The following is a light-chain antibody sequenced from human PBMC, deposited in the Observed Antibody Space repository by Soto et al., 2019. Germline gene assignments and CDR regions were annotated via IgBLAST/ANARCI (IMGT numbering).Light chain of an antibody. J-gene: IGKJ5*01. CDR3: QQLNSYTIT. Sequence: IQLTQSPSSLSASVGDRVTITCRASQGIGRYLAWYQQKPGKAPKLLIYSASTLQSGVPSGFTGSGSGTDFTITNSSLQPEDFTTYYCQQLNSYTITFGQGTRLEIK. CDR2: SAS. CDR1: QGIGRY. V-gene: IGKV1-9*01.